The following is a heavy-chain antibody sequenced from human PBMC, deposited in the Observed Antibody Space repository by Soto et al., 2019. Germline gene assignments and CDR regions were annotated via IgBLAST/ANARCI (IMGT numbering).Heavy chain of an antibody. D-gene: IGHD2-15*01. Sequence: SETLSLTCTVSGGSISSGGYYWSWIRQPPGKGLEWLAYIYGDGSANYNPSLKSRATISLDMSKNQFSLKLTSVTAADTAVYYCARDKYCSGGSCRKNWFDPWGQGTLVTVSS. CDR3: ARDKYCSGGSCRKNWFDP. J-gene: IGHJ5*02. CDR2: IYGDGSA. V-gene: IGHV4-61*08. CDR1: GGSISSGGYY.